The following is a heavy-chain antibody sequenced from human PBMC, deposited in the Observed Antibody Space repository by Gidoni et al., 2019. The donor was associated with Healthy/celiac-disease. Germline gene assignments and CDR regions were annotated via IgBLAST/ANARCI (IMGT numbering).Heavy chain of an antibody. V-gene: IGHV3-30-3*01. Sequence: QVQLVESGGGVVQPGRSLILSCAASGFTFSSYAMHWVRQAPGKGLEWVAVISYDGSNKYYADSVKGRFTISRDNSKNTLYLQMNSLRAEDTAVYYCARGTAFGGVIVPFDYWGQGTLVTVSS. CDR2: ISYDGSNK. J-gene: IGHJ4*02. CDR1: GFTFSSYA. CDR3: ARGTAFGGVIVPFDY. D-gene: IGHD3-16*02.